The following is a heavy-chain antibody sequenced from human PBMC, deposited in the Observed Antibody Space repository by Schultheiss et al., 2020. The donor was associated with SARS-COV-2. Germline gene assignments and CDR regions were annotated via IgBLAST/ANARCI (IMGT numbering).Heavy chain of an antibody. CDR2: INSDGSST. Sequence: GESLKISCAASGFTFSSYWMHWVRQAPGKGLVWVSRINSDGSSTSYADSVKGRFTISRDNAKNTLYLQMNSLRAEDTAVYYCARGSIAAAGGDYWGQGTLVTVSS. V-gene: IGHV3-74*01. J-gene: IGHJ4*02. CDR1: GFTFSSYW. CDR3: ARGSIAAAGGDY. D-gene: IGHD6-13*01.